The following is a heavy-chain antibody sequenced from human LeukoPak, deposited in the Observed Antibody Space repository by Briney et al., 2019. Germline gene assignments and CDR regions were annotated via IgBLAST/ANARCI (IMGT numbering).Heavy chain of an antibody. Sequence: PGGSLRLSCAATAFSLNAYNTNWVRQAPGKGLEWVSSISYTGTYIYYADSVKGRFTISRDNAQNSLYLQMNSLRAEDTAIYYCVRDRVTYRPIYYWGQGTLVTVSS. D-gene: IGHD3-3*01. CDR2: ISYTGTYI. CDR1: AFSLNAYN. J-gene: IGHJ4*02. CDR3: VRDRVTYRPIYY. V-gene: IGHV3-21*04.